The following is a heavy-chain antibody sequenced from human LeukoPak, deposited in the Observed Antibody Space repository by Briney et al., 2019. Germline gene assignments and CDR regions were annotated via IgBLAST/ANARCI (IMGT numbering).Heavy chain of an antibody. D-gene: IGHD3-3*01. CDR2: ISGSGGST. CDR3: AKDQAVLRHSLGYSMDV. J-gene: IGHJ6*02. CDR1: GFTFSSFA. V-gene: IGHV3-23*01. Sequence: GGSLRLSCAASGFTFSSFAMSWVRQAPGKGLEWVSAISGSGGSTYYADSVKGRFTISRDNSKNTLYLQMKSLRAEDTALYYCAKDQAVLRHSLGYSMDVWGQGTTVTVSS.